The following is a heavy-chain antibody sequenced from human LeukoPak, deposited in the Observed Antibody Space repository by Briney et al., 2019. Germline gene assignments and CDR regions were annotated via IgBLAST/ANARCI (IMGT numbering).Heavy chain of an antibody. CDR3: ARDNSRSYYYYMDV. V-gene: IGHV1-69*06. CDR1: GYTFTSYD. CDR2: IIPIFGTA. Sequence: ASVKVSCKASGYTFTSYDINWVRQATGQGLERMGGIIPIFGTANYAQKFQGRVTITADKSTSTAYMELSSLRSEDTAVYYCARDNSRSYYYYMDVWGKGTTVTVSS. J-gene: IGHJ6*03. D-gene: IGHD6-13*01.